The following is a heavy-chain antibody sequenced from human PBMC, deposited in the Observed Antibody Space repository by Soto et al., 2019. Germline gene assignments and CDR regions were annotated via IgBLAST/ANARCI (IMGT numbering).Heavy chain of an antibody. CDR3: VGGIVYWGLGDY. D-gene: IGHD3-3*01. CDR1: GFAFSTYA. Sequence: QVQLVESGGGVIQPGKSLRLSCSASGFAFSTYAMHWVRQAPGKGLEWVAVIWADGSRQFYADSVKGRFTVSRDNSQNTLCLQMTSLRVDDRALYFCVGGIVYWGLGDYWGLGTVVGVSS. CDR2: IWADGSRQ. V-gene: IGHV3-33*08. J-gene: IGHJ4*02.